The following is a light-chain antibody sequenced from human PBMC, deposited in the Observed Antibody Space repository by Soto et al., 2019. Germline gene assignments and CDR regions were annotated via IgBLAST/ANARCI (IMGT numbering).Light chain of an antibody. CDR1: QDISSF. V-gene: IGKV1-9*01. CDR2: AAS. J-gene: IGKJ4*01. Sequence: DIQLTQSPSFLSASVGDRVTVTCRASQDISSFLAWYHQTPGKAPNLLIYAASTLQSGVPSRFSGSGSGTEFTLTISSLQPEDFATYSCQQLYSYPLTFGGGTKVEIK. CDR3: QQLYSYPLT.